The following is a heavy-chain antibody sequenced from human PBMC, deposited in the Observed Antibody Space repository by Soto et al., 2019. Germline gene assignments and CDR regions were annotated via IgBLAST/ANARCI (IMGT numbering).Heavy chain of an antibody. CDR2: IFSNDEK. CDR1: GFSLSNARMG. D-gene: IGHD7-27*01. V-gene: IGHV2-26*01. Sequence: QVTLKESGPVLVKPTETLTLTCTVSGFSLSNARMGVSWIRQPPGKALEWLAHIFSNDEKSYSTSLKSRLPISKDTSKSQVVLTMTNMDPVDTATYYCARIWGPYYYYGMDVWGQGTTVTVSS. CDR3: ARIWGPYYYYGMDV. J-gene: IGHJ6*02.